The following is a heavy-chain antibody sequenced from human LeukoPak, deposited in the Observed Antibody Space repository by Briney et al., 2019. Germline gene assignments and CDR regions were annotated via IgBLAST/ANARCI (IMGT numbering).Heavy chain of an antibody. J-gene: IGHJ6*03. CDR3: VGDAAHYMDV. CDR1: GGSISIYY. Sequence: SETLSLTCSVSGGSISIYYWSWIRQPAGKGLEWIGHIYTSGSTNYNPSLKSRVSISVDTSNNQFSLKLTSVTAADTAVYYCVGDAAHYMDVWGKGITVTVS. D-gene: IGHD6-6*01. CDR2: IYTSGST. V-gene: IGHV4-4*07.